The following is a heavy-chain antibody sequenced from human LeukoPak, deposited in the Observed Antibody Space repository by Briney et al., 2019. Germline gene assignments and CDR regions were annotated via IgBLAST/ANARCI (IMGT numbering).Heavy chain of an antibody. CDR1: GYTFTGYY. J-gene: IGHJ1*01. D-gene: IGHD6-13*01. CDR2: INPNSGGT. CDR3: ARAIYRSSSWPEYFQH. V-gene: IGHV1-2*02. Sequence: ASVKVSCKASGYTFTGYYMHWVRQAPGQGLEWMGWINPNSGGTNYAQKFQGRVTMTRDTSISTAYMELSRLRSADTAVYYCARAIYRSSSWPEYFQHWGQGTLVTVSS.